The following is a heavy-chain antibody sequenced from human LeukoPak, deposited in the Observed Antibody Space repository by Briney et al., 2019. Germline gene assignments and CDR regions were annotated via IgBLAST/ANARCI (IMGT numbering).Heavy chain of an antibody. J-gene: IGHJ4*02. Sequence: GTSLRLSCVTSGFTFNNYPMHWVRQAPGKGLEWVAVIGYDGRFKFHSDSVKGRFTISRDDSKNTLYLQMNSLRPEDTALYYCARDPNTGSPDYFDYWGQGTLVTVST. CDR1: GFTFNNYP. V-gene: IGHV3-30*04. CDR3: ARDPNTGSPDYFDY. D-gene: IGHD3-10*01. CDR2: IGYDGRFK.